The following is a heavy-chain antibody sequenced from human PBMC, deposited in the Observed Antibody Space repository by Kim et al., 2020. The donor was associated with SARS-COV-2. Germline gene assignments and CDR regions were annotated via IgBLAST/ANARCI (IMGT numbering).Heavy chain of an antibody. V-gene: IGHV1-69*13. J-gene: IGHJ6*02. CDR1: GGTFSSYA. Sequence: SVKVSCKASGGTFSSYAISWVRQAPGQGLEWMGGIIPIFGTANYAQKFQGRVTITADESTSTAYMELSSLRSEDTAVYYCARDAGSYSYGVRDYYYGMDVWGQGTTVTVSS. D-gene: IGHD5-18*01. CDR2: IIPIFGTA. CDR3: ARDAGSYSYGVRDYYYGMDV.